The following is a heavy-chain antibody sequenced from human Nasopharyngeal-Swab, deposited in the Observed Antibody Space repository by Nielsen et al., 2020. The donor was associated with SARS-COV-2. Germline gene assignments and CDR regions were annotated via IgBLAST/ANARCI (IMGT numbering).Heavy chain of an antibody. CDR2: INAGNGNT. D-gene: IGHD3-9*01. V-gene: IGHV1-3*01. J-gene: IGHJ4*02. CDR3: ARAWVGPLGYDILTGYRSYFDY. Sequence: ASVKVSCKASGYSFTSYAMLWVRQAPAQRIEWMGWINAGNGNTKYSQKFQGRVTITRDTSASTAYMELSSLRSEDTAVYYCARAWVGPLGYDILTGYRSYFDYWGQGTLVTVSS. CDR1: GYSFTSYA.